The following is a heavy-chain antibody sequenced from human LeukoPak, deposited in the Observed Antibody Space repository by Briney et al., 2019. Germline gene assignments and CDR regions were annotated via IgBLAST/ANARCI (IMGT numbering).Heavy chain of an antibody. CDR3: ARAIQLWLPLYYYYGMDV. CDR1: GGTFSSYA. J-gene: IGHJ6*02. CDR2: IIPIFGTA. D-gene: IGHD5-18*01. V-gene: IGHV1-69*13. Sequence: ASVKVSCKASGGTFSSYAISWVRQAPGQGLEWMGGIIPIFGTANYAQKFQGRVTITADESTSTAYMELSSLRSEDTAVYYCARAIQLWLPLYYYYGMDVWGQGTTVTVSS.